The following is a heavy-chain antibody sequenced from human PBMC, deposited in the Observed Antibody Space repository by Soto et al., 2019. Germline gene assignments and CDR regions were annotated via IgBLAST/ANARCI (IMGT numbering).Heavy chain of an antibody. J-gene: IGHJ4*02. Sequence: ASETPSLPCSISGGSPRGFYWSWIRQPPGKGLEWIGYIYYGGNTNYNSSLKSRVAISLDTPKNQISLNLASVTAADTAVYYCARHLVATLWVYFDHWGPGTLVTVS. CDR3: ARHLVATLWVYFDH. V-gene: IGHV4-59*01. CDR1: GGSPRGFY. D-gene: IGHD5-12*01. CDR2: IYYGGNT.